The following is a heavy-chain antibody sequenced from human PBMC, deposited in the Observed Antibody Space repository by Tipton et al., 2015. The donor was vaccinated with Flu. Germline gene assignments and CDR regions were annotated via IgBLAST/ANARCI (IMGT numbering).Heavy chain of an antibody. V-gene: IGHV4-59*05. CDR1: GGSMSGYS. CDR2: LYYSGST. D-gene: IGHD3-10*02. CDR3: ARLSYYDVDLKNFYFEY. Sequence: VKPSETLSLTCTVSGGSMSGYSWSWIRQPPGKGLEWIGGLYYSGSTYYNPSLKSRVATSVDTSTNQFSLKLSSVTAADTAVYYCARLSYYDVDLKNFYFEYWGQGALVTVSS. J-gene: IGHJ4*02.